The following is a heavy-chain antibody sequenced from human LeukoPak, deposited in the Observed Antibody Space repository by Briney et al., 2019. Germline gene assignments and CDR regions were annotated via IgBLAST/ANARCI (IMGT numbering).Heavy chain of an antibody. CDR1: GGSFSDYY. D-gene: IGHD1-26*01. CDR2: INHSGRT. Sequence: SVTLSLTCAVYGGSFSDYYWTWIRQSPGKGLEWIGEINHSGRTNYNPSLESRVTISLDTSKNQFSLKLNSVTGADTAVYYCAKYGPGSGSYSTSWYFHQWGQGTLVTVSS. CDR3: AKYGPGSGSYSTSWYFHQ. J-gene: IGHJ4*02. V-gene: IGHV4-34*01.